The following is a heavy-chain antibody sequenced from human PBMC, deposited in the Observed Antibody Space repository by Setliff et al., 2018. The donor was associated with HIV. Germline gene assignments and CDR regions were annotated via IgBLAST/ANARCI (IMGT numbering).Heavy chain of an antibody. CDR3: AREIWGQVAHVPYGMDV. CDR1: GGSISSYY. Sequence: PSETLSLTCPVSGGSISSYYWSWIRQPAGKGLEWIGRFYTSGSPNYNPSLKSRVTMSVDTSKNQFSLKVRYVTAADTAIYYCAREIWGQVAHVPYGMDVWGQGTTVTVSS. J-gene: IGHJ6*02. CDR2: FYTSGSP. D-gene: IGHD5-12*01. V-gene: IGHV4-4*07.